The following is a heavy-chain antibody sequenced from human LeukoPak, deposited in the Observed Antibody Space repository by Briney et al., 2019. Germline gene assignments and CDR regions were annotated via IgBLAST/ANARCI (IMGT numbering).Heavy chain of an antibody. CDR3: ARNPQGVATTFNYGMDV. V-gene: IGHV3-7*01. Sequence: GGSLRLSCAASGFTFSRYSMNWVRQAPGKGLEWVANIKQDGSEKYYVDSVKGRFTISRDNAKNSLYLQMNSLRAEDTAVYYCARNPQGVATTFNYGMDVWGQGTTVTVSS. CDR2: IKQDGSEK. D-gene: IGHD5-12*01. CDR1: GFTFSRYS. J-gene: IGHJ6*02.